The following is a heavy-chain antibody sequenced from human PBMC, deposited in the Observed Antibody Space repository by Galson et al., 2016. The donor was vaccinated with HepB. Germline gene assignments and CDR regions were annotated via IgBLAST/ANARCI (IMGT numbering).Heavy chain of an antibody. CDR2: IYHSGAT. V-gene: IGHV4-30-2*01. D-gene: IGHD5-18*01. CDR3: ARVHIQIGAFDI. Sequence: TLSLTCAVFGGSISSTNYSWNWVRQPPGKGLEWIGYIYHSGATYYNPSLKSRVTMSVDKSKNQFSLGLSSVTAADSAVYYCARVHIQIGAFDIWGQGTLVTVSS. CDR1: GGSISSTNYS. J-gene: IGHJ3*02.